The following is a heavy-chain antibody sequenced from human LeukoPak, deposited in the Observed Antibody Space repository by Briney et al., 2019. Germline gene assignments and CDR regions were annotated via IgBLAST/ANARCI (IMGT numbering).Heavy chain of an antibody. Sequence: GGSLRLSCVASGFPFSSYWMTWVRQAPGKGLEWVANIKQDGSKKSYVDSVKGRFTISRDNAKNSLYLQMNSLRAEDTALYYCARKYSGTNPFDYWGQGTLVTVSS. CDR2: IKQDGSKK. CDR1: GFPFSSYW. CDR3: ARKYSGTNPFDY. V-gene: IGHV3-7*03. D-gene: IGHD1-26*01. J-gene: IGHJ4*02.